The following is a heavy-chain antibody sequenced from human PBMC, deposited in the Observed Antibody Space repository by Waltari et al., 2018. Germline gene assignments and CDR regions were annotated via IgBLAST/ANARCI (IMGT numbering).Heavy chain of an antibody. CDR2: ISGNFGST. Sequence: EVQLLESGGGLVQPGGSLRLSCVASGFPLTRYSWAWVRQAPGKGLEWVSTISGNFGSTYYADSVKGRFTTSRDNSKNTLSLQMNSLRPEDTAIYYCAKVGLSYWAEYLQHWGQGTLVTVSS. CDR3: AKVGLSYWAEYLQH. V-gene: IGHV3-23*01. D-gene: IGHD3-10*01. CDR1: GFPLTRYS. J-gene: IGHJ1*01.